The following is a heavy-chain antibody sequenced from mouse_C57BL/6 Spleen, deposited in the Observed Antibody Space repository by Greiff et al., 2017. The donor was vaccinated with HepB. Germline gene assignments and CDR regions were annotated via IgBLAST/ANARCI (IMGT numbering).Heavy chain of an antibody. Sequence: VQLQQPGAELVKPGASVKLSCKASGYTFTSYWMHWVKQRPGRGLEWIGRIDPNSGGTKYNEKFKSKATLTVDKPSSTAYMQLSSLKSEDSAVYYCAREGAYDGSSWFAYWGQGTLVTVSA. CDR3: AREGAYDGSSWFAY. CDR1: GYTFTSYW. J-gene: IGHJ3*01. V-gene: IGHV1-72*01. CDR2: IDPNSGGT. D-gene: IGHD2-3*01.